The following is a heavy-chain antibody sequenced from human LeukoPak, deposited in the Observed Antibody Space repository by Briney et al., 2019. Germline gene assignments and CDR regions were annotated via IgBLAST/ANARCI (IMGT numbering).Heavy chain of an antibody. Sequence: PGGSLRLSCAASGFTVSSNYMSWVRQAPGKGLEWVSVIYSGGSTYYADSVKCRFTISRDNSKNTLYLQMNSLRAEDTAVYYCARDPGLMDVRGAFDIWGQGTMVTVSS. V-gene: IGHV3-53*01. CDR2: IYSGGST. J-gene: IGHJ3*02. CDR1: GFTVSSNY. D-gene: IGHD2-8*01. CDR3: ARDPGLMDVRGAFDI.